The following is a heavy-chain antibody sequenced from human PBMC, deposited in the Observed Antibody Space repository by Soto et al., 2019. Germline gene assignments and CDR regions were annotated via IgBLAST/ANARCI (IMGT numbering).Heavy chain of an antibody. Sequence: QVQLVESGGGVVQPGRSLRLSCAASGFTFSSYGMHWVRQAPGKGLEWVAVIWYDGSNKYYADSVKGRFTISRDYSKNTLYLQMNSLRAEDTAVYYCAREARIAARIQNWFDPWGQGTLVTVSS. CDR3: AREARIAARIQNWFDP. D-gene: IGHD6-6*01. CDR1: GFTFSSYG. CDR2: IWYDGSNK. V-gene: IGHV3-33*01. J-gene: IGHJ5*02.